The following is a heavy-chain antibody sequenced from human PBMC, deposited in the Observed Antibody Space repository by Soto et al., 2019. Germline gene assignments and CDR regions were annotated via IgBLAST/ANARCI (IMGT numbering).Heavy chain of an antibody. Sequence: QLQMQESGPGLVRTSETLSLTCTVSGESIKSSSHYWGWIRQPPGERLEWIGNIYYSGNAYYNPSLKGRATISVDTSKSQFSLNLKSVTVADTAVYFCARRSVHSEAPFDEWGQGTLVTVSP. V-gene: IGHV4-39*01. CDR1: GESIKSSSHY. D-gene: IGHD6-19*01. CDR3: ARRSVHSEAPFDE. J-gene: IGHJ4*02. CDR2: IYYSGNA.